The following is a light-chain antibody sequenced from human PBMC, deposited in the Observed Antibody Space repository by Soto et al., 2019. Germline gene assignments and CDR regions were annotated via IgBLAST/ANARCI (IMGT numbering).Light chain of an antibody. Sequence: DIQLTQSPATLSASVGDRVTITCRASQSIGEWLAWYQQKPGKAPKLLIYNASTLESGDPSRFRGSGSGTDFALIITSLQPDDFATYYCHQYNSYSPEWTFGQGTKVESK. J-gene: IGKJ1*01. CDR2: NAS. CDR1: QSIGEW. CDR3: HQYNSYSPEWT. V-gene: IGKV1-5*03.